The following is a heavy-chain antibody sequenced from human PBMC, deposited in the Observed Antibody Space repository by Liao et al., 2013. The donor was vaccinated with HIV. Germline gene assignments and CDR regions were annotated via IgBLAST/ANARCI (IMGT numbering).Heavy chain of an antibody. CDR3: AAGPYYFDY. Sequence: QVQLQESGPGLVKPSQTLSLTCTVSGGSITSGSYYWSWIRQPAGKGLEWIGRIYTSGSTNYNPSLKSRVTMSVDTSKNQFSLKLSSVTAADTAVYYCAAGPYYFDYWGQGTLVTVSS. D-gene: IGHD3-10*01. CDR1: GGSITSGSYY. CDR2: IYTSGST. V-gene: IGHV4-61*02. J-gene: IGHJ4*02.